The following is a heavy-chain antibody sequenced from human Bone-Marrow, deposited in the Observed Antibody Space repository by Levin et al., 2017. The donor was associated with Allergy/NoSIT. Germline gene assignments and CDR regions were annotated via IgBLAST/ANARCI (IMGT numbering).Heavy chain of an antibody. V-gene: IGHV1-46*01. CDR3: ARNLGSGSSFGY. J-gene: IGHJ4*02. D-gene: IGHD6-13*01. CDR1: GYTFTSYY. CDR2: INPSGSRS. Sequence: GESLKISCKASGYTFTSYYIHWVRQAPGQGLEWMGIINPSGSRSSYAQKFQGRVTMTKDTSTSTVYMELSSLRSDDTAVYYCARNLGSGSSFGYWGQGTLVTVSS.